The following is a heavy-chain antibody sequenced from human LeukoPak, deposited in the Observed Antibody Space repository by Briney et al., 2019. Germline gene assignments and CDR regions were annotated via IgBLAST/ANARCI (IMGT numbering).Heavy chain of an antibody. J-gene: IGHJ4*02. V-gene: IGHV3-23*01. D-gene: IGHD3-10*01. CDR1: GFTFSSYA. CDR3: AKLNYYGSGPHFDY. Sequence: GGSLRLSCAASGFTFSSYAMSWVRQAPGKGLEWVSAISGSGGSTYYADSVKGRFTISRDNSENTLYLQMNSLRAEDTAVYYCAKLNYYGSGPHFDYWGQGTLVTVSS. CDR2: ISGSGGST.